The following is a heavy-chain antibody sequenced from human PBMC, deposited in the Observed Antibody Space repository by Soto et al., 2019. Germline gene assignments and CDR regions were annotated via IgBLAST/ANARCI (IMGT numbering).Heavy chain of an antibody. J-gene: IGHJ4*02. CDR1: GFTFGDYA. V-gene: IGHV3-49*04. Sequence: GGSLRLSCTASGFTFGDYAMSWVRQAPGKGLEWVGFIRSKAYGGTTEYAASVKGRFTISRDDSKSIAYLQMNSLKTEDTAVYYCTRDRTVRGVNHFDYWGQGTLVTVSS. CDR2: IRSKAYGGTT. D-gene: IGHD3-10*01. CDR3: TRDRTVRGVNHFDY.